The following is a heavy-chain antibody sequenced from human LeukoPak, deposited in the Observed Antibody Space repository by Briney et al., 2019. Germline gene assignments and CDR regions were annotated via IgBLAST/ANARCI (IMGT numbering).Heavy chain of an antibody. CDR1: GGSISSSSYY. Sequence: SETLSLTCTVSGGSISSSSYYWGWIRQPPGKGLEWIGSIYYSGSTYYNPSLKSRVTISVDTSKNQFSLKLSSVTAADTAVYYCARICWGGDWYYYYIDVWGKGTTVTVSS. CDR2: IYYSGST. V-gene: IGHV4-39*01. CDR3: ARICWGGDWYYYYIDV. J-gene: IGHJ6*03. D-gene: IGHD3-16*01.